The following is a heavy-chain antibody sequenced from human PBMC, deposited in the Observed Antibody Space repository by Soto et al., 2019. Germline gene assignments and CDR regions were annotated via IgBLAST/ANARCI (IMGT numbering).Heavy chain of an antibody. V-gene: IGHV4-59*02. Sequence: PSETLSLTCSVSGGSVSSDYWNWIRQPPGKGLEWIGYVYYSGSTNYNPSLNSRVTISKDTSRNQFSLKLRSVTAADTAVYYCARSPNYYAEYFQEWGQGTLVTVSS. D-gene: IGHD1-26*01. CDR1: GGSVSSDY. CDR2: VYYSGST. J-gene: IGHJ1*01. CDR3: ARSPNYYAEYFQE.